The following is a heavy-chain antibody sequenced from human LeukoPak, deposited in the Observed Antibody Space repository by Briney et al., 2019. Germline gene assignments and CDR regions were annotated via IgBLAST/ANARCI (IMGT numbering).Heavy chain of an antibody. CDR1: GASINRNNHY. CDR2: IYSSGST. Sequence: SETLSLTCSVSGASINRNNHYWGWIRQPPGKGLEWIGTIYSSGSTYYNPSLKSQVTISMDTSKNQFSLTLISVTAADTAVYYCAEDSDLRRYYIWGQGTLVTVSS. V-gene: IGHV4-39*07. D-gene: IGHD4-23*01. CDR3: AEDSDLRRYYI. J-gene: IGHJ4*02.